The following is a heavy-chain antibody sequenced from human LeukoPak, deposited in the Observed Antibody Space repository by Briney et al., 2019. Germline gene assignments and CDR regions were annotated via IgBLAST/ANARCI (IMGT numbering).Heavy chain of an antibody. Sequence: GGSLRLSCAASGFTFSSAWMTWVRQTPGKGLEWLGRIYRKSDGGTTDYAAPVKGRFTISRDDSKNTLYLQMNSLKTEDTAVYYCTTDAPYYYGSGTKTDAFDLWGQGTMVTVSS. CDR2: IYRKSDGGTT. CDR1: GFTFSSAW. J-gene: IGHJ3*01. CDR3: TTDAPYYYGSGTKTDAFDL. V-gene: IGHV3-15*01. D-gene: IGHD3-10*01.